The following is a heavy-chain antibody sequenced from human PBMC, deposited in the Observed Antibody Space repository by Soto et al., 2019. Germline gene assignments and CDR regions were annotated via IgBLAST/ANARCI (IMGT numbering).Heavy chain of an antibody. Sequence: GESLKISCKGSGYSFTSYWIGWVRQMPGKGLEWMGIIYPGDSDTRYSPSFQGQVTISADKSISTAYLQWSSLKASDTAMYYCARVVPAAIGIGYYYYYGMDAWGQGTTVTVSS. V-gene: IGHV5-51*01. CDR3: ARVVPAAIGIGYYYYYGMDA. J-gene: IGHJ6*02. CDR2: IYPGDSDT. CDR1: GYSFTSYW. D-gene: IGHD2-2*01.